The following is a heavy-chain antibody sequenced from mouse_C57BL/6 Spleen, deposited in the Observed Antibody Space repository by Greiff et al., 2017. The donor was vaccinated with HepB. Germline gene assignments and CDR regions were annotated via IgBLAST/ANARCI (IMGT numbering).Heavy chain of an antibody. CDR1: GYTFTSYW. J-gene: IGHJ4*01. Sequence: QVQLQQPGAELVRPGSSVKLSCKASGYTFTSYWMDWVKQRPGQGLEWIGNIYPSDSETHYNQKFKDKATLTVDKSSSTAYLQLSSLTSEPSAVYYCAREDYSGTFYALDYWAQGTSAAHSS. CDR3: AREDYSGTFYALDY. V-gene: IGHV1-61*01. CDR2: IYPSDSET. D-gene: IGHD1-1*01.